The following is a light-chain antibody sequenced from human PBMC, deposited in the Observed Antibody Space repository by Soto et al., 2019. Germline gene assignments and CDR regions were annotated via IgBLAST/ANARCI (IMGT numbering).Light chain of an antibody. CDR3: SSYVGCDTLV. Sequence: QSALTQPASVSASPGQSITISCTGTTSDVGAYYLVSWYQQRPGKAPKVVIYEVSRRPSWISDRFSGSKSGNSPSLTISGLQDDDEADYYCSSYVGCDTLVFGGGTKDTVL. J-gene: IGLJ2*01. CDR1: TSDVGAYYL. V-gene: IGLV2-23*02. CDR2: EVS.